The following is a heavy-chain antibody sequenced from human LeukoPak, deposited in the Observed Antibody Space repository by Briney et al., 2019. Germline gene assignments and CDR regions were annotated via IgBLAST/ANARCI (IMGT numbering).Heavy chain of an antibody. V-gene: IGHV3-30*18. CDR2: ISYDGGNK. CDR3: AKFFTGEYVRAFDI. Sequence: GGSLRLSCAASGFTLITTYMTWVRQAPGKGLEWVALISYDGGNKYYADSVKGRFTISRDNSKNTLYLQMNSLRAEDTAVYYCAKFFTGEYVRAFDIWGQGTMVTVSS. D-gene: IGHD3-10*02. CDR1: GFTLITTY. J-gene: IGHJ3*02.